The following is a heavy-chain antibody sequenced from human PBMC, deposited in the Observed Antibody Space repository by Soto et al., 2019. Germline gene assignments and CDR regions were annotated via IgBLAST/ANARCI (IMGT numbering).Heavy chain of an antibody. V-gene: IGHV4-34*01. CDR2: INHSGST. J-gene: IGHJ4*02. CDR3: ARGLIKYGSGSYFPFY. CDR1: GGSFSGYY. D-gene: IGHD3-10*01. Sequence: SETLSLTCAVYGGSFSGYYWSWIRQPPGKGLEWIGEINHSGSTNYNPSLKSRVTISVDTSKNQFSLKLSSVTAADTAVYYCARGLIKYGSGSYFPFYWGQGTLVTVSS.